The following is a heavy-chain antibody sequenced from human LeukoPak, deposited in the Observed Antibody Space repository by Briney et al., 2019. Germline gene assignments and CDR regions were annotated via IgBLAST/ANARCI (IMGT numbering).Heavy chain of an antibody. CDR1: GYTFTRYY. D-gene: IGHD3-9*01. CDR3: ARGQDILTGCDY. J-gene: IGHJ4*02. V-gene: IGHV1-46*01. Sequence: AAVTVSCKASGYTFTRYYMHWVRQAPGQGREWMGKINPSGGSTSYAQKCQGKVTMTRDMSTSTVYMELSSLRSEDTAVYYCARGQDILTGCDYWGQGPLVTVSS. CDR2: INPSGGST.